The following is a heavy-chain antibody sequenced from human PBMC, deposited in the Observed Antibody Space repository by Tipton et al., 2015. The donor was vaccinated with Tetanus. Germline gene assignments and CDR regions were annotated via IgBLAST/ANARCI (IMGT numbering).Heavy chain of an antibody. CDR2: IYHSGST. V-gene: IGHV4-34*01. D-gene: IGHD2-21*02. CDR1: GGSFSGYA. CDR3: ARKGRQFCSGDCYPTAYDI. J-gene: IGHJ3*02. Sequence: LRLSCAVDGGSFSGYAWSWIRQSPGKGLEWIGEIYHSGSTIYNASLKSRVTISVGTIKKQFSLKLTSVTPADTAIYYCARKGRQFCSGDCYPTAYDIWGHGTMVTVSS.